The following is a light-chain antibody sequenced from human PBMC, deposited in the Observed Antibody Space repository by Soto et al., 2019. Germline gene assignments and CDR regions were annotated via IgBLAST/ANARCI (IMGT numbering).Light chain of an antibody. V-gene: IGKV3-20*01. CDR1: QSVSSSY. J-gene: IGKJ2*01. Sequence: IVLTPSPGTLSLSPGESATLSCRASQSVSSSYLAWYQKRPGQAPRLLIYGTSNRATGIPDRFSGSGSGTDFIITISRREREDVVVYYCQNDDSSPLFGEGTKLEI. CDR2: GTS. CDR3: QNDDSSPL.